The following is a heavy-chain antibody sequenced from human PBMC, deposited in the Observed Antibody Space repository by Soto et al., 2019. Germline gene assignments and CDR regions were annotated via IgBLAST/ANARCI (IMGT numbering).Heavy chain of an antibody. J-gene: IGHJ6*03. CDR3: ARPQPTIFRGLFGALPQIYSYSYYMDV. V-gene: IGHV3-21*01. CDR1: GFTFSSYS. CDR2: ISISSSYI. Sequence: GGSLRLSCAASGFTFSSYSMNWVRLGPGKGLEWVSSISISSSYIYYADSVKGRFTISRDNAKNSLYLQMNSLRAEDTAVYYCARPQPTIFRGLFGALPQIYSYSYYMDVWGKGTTVTVS. D-gene: IGHD3-3*01.